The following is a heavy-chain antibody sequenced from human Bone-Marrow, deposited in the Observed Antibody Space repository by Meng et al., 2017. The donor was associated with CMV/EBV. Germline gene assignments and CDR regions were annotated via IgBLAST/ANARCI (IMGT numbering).Heavy chain of an antibody. V-gene: IGHV3-66*02. J-gene: IGHJ4*02. Sequence: GGSLRLSCAASGFTVSSNYMSWVRQAPGKGLEWVSVIYSGGSTYYADSVKGRFTISRDNSKNTLYLQMNSLRAEDAAVYYCAREKRFLEWLLPDYRGQGTLVTVSS. CDR3: AREKRFLEWLLPDY. CDR1: GFTVSSNY. CDR2: IYSGGST. D-gene: IGHD3-3*01.